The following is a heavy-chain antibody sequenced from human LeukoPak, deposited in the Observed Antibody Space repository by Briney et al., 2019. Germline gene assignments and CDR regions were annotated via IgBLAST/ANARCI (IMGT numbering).Heavy chain of an antibody. CDR1: GDSISSFY. D-gene: IGHD3/OR15-3a*01. CDR3: ARMSRFSWTPYYFDY. V-gene: IGHV4-59*01. CDR2: IYHNGIT. Sequence: SETLSLTCTVSGDSISSFYWSWIRQPPGRGLEWIGYIYHNGITNYNPFLKSRVTISIDTSKTQFSLKLSSVTAADTAVYYCARMSRFSWTPYYFDYWSQGTLVIVSS. J-gene: IGHJ4*02.